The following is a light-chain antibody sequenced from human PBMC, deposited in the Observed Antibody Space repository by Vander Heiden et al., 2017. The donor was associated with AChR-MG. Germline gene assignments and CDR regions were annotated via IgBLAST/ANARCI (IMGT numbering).Light chain of an antibody. CDR2: GAP. CDR1: QSVSSN. Sequence: ELVMTHLPATLPVSPGERATPSCRASQSVSSNLAWYQQNPGQAPRLLIFGAPTRATGIPARFSGSGCGTEFTLTISSRQSEDFAVYYCQQYNTWPPLTFGGGTKVEIK. V-gene: IGKV3-15*01. J-gene: IGKJ4*01. CDR3: QQYNTWPPLT.